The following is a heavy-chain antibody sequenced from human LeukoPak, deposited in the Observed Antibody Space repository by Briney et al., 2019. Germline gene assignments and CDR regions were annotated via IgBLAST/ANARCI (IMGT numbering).Heavy chain of an antibody. J-gene: IGHJ4*02. CDR2: INPNSGGT. V-gene: IGHV1-2*06. Sequence: ASVKVSCKASGYTFTGYHMHWVRQAPGQGLEWMGRINPNSGGTNYAQKFQGRVTMTRDTSISTAYLELSRLRSDDTAVYYCASLRITMVRGVIKTRDFDYWGQGTLVTVSS. CDR1: GYTFTGYH. D-gene: IGHD3-10*01. CDR3: ASLRITMVRGVIKTRDFDY.